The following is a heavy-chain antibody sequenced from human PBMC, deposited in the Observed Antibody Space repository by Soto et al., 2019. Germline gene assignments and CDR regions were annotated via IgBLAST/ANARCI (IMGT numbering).Heavy chain of an antibody. Sequence: PGESLKICCKGSGYSFTRYGIGWVRQMPGKGLEWMGIIYPGDSDTRYSPSFQGQVTISADKSISTAYLQWSSLKASDTAMYYCARLTMRRYFDFWIGYKNYFDYWGQGTLVTVSS. D-gene: IGHD3-3*01. CDR1: GYSFTRYG. CDR2: IYPGDSDT. V-gene: IGHV5-51*01. CDR3: ARLTMRRYFDFWIGYKNYFDY. J-gene: IGHJ4*02.